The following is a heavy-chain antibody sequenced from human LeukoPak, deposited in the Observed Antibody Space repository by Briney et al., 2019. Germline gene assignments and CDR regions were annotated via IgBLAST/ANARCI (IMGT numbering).Heavy chain of an antibody. CDR3: ARSLIPGRWYFDL. Sequence: PRKSLRLSCAVSGFTFSSFPFHWVRQAPGKGLEWVAAISTDGSYKYHGDSVKGRFTISRDNPMNTLYLQMNGLRPDDTAVYYCARSLIPGRWYFDLWGRGTLVTVSS. J-gene: IGHJ2*01. CDR1: GFTFSSFP. V-gene: IGHV3-30*04. D-gene: IGHD3-16*01. CDR2: ISTDGSYK.